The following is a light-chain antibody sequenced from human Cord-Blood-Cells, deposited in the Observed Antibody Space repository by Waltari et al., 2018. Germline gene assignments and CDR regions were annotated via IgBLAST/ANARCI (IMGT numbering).Light chain of an antibody. CDR3: QQSYSTPFT. J-gene: IGKJ3*01. Sequence: EIVMTQSPATLSVSPGERATLSCRASQSVSSNLAWYQQKPGQAPRLLIYGASTRATGIPARFSGSGSGTDFTLTISSLQPEDFATYYCQQSYSTPFTFGPGTKVDIK. CDR2: GAS. CDR1: QSVSSN. V-gene: IGKV3-15*01.